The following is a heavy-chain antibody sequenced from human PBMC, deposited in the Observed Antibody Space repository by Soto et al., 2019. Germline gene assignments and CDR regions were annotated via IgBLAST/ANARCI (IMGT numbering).Heavy chain of an antibody. CDR3: ARDVSWSGSYSYFDY. CDR2: INGGNGNT. D-gene: IGHD1-26*01. CDR1: GYTFTSYA. V-gene: IGHV1-3*01. Sequence: ASVKVSCKASGYTFTSYAMHWVRQAPGQRLEWMGWINGGNGNTKYSQKFQGRVTITRDTSASIAYMELSSLRSEDTAVYYCARDVSWSGSYSYFDYWGQGTLVTVSS. J-gene: IGHJ4*02.